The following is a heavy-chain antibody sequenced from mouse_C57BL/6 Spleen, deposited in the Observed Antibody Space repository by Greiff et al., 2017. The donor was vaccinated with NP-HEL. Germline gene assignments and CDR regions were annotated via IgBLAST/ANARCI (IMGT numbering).Heavy chain of an antibody. CDR1: GYAFSSSW. J-gene: IGHJ4*01. Sequence: LQQSGPELVKPGASVKISCKASGYAFSSSWMNWVKQRPGKGLEWIGRIYPGDGDTNYNGKFKGKATLTADKSSSTAYMQLSSLTSEDSAVYFCARWTGRGNAMDYWGQGTSVTVSS. V-gene: IGHV1-82*01. CDR2: IYPGDGDT. CDR3: ARWTGRGNAMDY. D-gene: IGHD4-1*01.